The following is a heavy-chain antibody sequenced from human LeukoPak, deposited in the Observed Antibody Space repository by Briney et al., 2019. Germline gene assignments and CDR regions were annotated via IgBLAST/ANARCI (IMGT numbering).Heavy chain of an antibody. D-gene: IGHD2-2*01. V-gene: IGHV1-2*02. CDR1: GYTFTGYY. J-gene: IGHJ5*02. Sequence: ASVKVSCKASGYTFTGYYMHWVRQAPGQGLEWMGCINPNSGGTNYAQKFQGRVTMTRDTSISTAYMELSRLRSDDTAVYYCARDLRYCSSTSCRAPSFDPWGQGTLVTVSS. CDR3: ARDLRYCSSTSCRAPSFDP. CDR2: INPNSGGT.